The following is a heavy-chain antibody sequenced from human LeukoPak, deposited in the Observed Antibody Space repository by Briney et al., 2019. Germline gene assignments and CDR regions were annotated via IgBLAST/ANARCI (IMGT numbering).Heavy chain of an antibody. CDR1: GGSFSEYY. J-gene: IGHJ4*02. D-gene: IGHD2-2*01. CDR3: ASNIVVVPAAPKYYFDY. CDR2: IYYSGST. Sequence: SETLSLTCAVYGGSFSEYYWGWIRQPPGKGLEWIGSIYYSGSTYYNPSLKSRVTISVDTSKNQFSLKLSSVTAADTAVYYCASNIVVVPAAPKYYFDYWGQGTLVTVSS. V-gene: IGHV4-39*01.